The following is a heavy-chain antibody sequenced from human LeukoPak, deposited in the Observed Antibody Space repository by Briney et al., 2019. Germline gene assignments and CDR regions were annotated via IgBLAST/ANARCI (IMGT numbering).Heavy chain of an antibody. CDR3: ARSTVAAAGDD. CDR1: GFTFRSYW. J-gene: IGHJ4*02. CDR2: IKPDGSET. D-gene: IGHD6-13*01. V-gene: IGHV3-7*01. Sequence: GGSLRLSCAASGFTFRSYWMTWVRQAPGKGPEWVANIKPDGSETHYVHSVKGRFTVSRDNAKNSLYLQMNSLRAEDSAIYFCARSTVAAAGDDWGQGTLVTVSS.